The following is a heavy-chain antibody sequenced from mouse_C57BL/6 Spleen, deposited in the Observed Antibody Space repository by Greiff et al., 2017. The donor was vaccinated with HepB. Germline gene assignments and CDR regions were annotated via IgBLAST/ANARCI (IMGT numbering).Heavy chain of an antibody. J-gene: IGHJ2*01. Sequence: EVKLMESGGGLVKPGGSLKLSCAASGFTFSSYAMSWVRQTPEKRLEWVATISDGGSYTYYPDNVKGRFTISRDNAKNNLYLQMGHLKSEDTAMYYCAREAIVTTRYFDYWGQGTTLTVSS. CDR1: GFTFSSYA. D-gene: IGHD2-5*01. CDR2: ISDGGSYT. V-gene: IGHV5-4*01. CDR3: AREAIVTTRYFDY.